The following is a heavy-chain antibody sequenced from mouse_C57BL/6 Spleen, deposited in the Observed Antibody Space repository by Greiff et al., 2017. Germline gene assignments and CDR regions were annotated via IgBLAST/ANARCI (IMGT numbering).Heavy chain of an antibody. D-gene: IGHD1-1*01. J-gene: IGHJ1*03. CDR3: ARLYYGSIYWYFDV. V-gene: IGHV1-76*01. CDR2: IYPGSGNT. CDR1: GYTFTDYY. Sequence: QVQLQQSGAELVRPGASVKLSCKASGYTFTDYYINWVKQRPGQGLEWIARIYPGSGNTYYNEKFKGKATLTAEKSSSTAYMQLLSLTSEDSAVYFCARLYYGSIYWYFDVWGTGTTVTVSS.